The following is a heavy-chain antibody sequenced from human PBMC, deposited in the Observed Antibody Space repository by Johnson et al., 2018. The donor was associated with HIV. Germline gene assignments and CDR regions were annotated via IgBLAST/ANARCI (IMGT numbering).Heavy chain of an antibody. CDR2: ISSSGTIV. J-gene: IGHJ3*02. Sequence: QVQLVESGGGLVKPGGSLRLSCAASGFTFSDYYMSWIRQAPGKGLAWVSYISSSGTIVYYADSVKGRFTISRDSSKNTLYLQMNSLRVEDTAVYFCARDGDYYDSNGGDAFDIWGQGTMVTVSS. D-gene: IGHD3-22*01. V-gene: IGHV3-11*04. CDR1: GFTFSDYY. CDR3: ARDGDYYDSNGGDAFDI.